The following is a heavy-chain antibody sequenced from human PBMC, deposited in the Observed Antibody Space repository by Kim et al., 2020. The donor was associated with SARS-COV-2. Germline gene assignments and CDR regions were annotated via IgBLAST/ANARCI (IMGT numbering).Heavy chain of an antibody. Sequence: PYLKSRVTISVDTSKNQFSLKLSSVTAADTAVYYCARQLRSGIVVGYFDYWGQGTLVTVSS. J-gene: IGHJ4*02. V-gene: IGHV4-59*08. CDR3: ARQLRSGIVVGYFDY. D-gene: IGHD3-22*01.